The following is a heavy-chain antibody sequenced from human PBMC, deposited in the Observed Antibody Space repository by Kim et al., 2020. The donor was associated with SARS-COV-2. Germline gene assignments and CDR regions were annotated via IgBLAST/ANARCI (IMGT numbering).Heavy chain of an antibody. D-gene: IGHD3-22*01. J-gene: IGHJ6*03. V-gene: IGHV4-34*01. CDR3: ARVHFTLTVVVIKNYMDV. CDR2: INHSGST. Sequence: SETLSLTCAVYGGSFSGYYWSWIRQPPGKGLEWIGEINHSGSTNYNPSLKSRVTISVDTSKNQFSLKLNSVTAADTAVYYCARVHFTLTVVVIKNYMDVWGKGTTVTVSS. CDR1: GGSFSGYY.